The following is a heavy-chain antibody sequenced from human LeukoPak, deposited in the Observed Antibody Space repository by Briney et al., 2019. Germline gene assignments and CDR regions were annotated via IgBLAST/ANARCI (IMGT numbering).Heavy chain of an antibody. CDR1: GFTFSSYG. Sequence: PGGSLRLSCAASGFTFSSYGMHWVRQAPGKGLEWVAVISYDGSNKYYADSVKGRFTISRDNSKNTLYLQMNSLRAEDTAVYYCAKGSSGWYKGVFDYWGQGTLVTVSS. V-gene: IGHV3-30*18. D-gene: IGHD6-19*01. CDR3: AKGSSGWYKGVFDY. CDR2: ISYDGSNK. J-gene: IGHJ4*02.